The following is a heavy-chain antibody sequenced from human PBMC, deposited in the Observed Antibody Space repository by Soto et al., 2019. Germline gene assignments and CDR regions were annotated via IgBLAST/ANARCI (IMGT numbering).Heavy chain of an antibody. CDR1: GYSISSGYY. CDR2: IYHSGST. J-gene: IGHJ4*02. D-gene: IGHD6-13*01. CDR3: ARDPSVAAAGNMDY. Sequence: SETLSLTCTVSGYSISSGYYWGWIRQPPGKGLEWIGSIYHSGSTYYNPSLKIRVTISVDTSKNQFSLTLCSVTAADTAVYYCARDPSVAAAGNMDYWGQGTLVTVSS. V-gene: IGHV4-38-2*02.